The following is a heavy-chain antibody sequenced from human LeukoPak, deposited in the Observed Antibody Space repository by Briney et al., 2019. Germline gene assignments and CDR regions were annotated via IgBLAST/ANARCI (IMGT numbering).Heavy chain of an antibody. CDR2: INHSGST. V-gene: IGHV4-39*07. CDR3: AISSGWYRNWFDP. CDR1: GGSIGSSSYY. J-gene: IGHJ5*02. Sequence: PSETLSLTCTVSGGSIGSSSYYWGWIRQPPGKGLEWIGEINHSGSTNYNPSLKSRVTISVDTSKNQFSLKLSSVTAADTAVYYCAISSGWYRNWFDPWGQGTLVTVSS. D-gene: IGHD6-19*01.